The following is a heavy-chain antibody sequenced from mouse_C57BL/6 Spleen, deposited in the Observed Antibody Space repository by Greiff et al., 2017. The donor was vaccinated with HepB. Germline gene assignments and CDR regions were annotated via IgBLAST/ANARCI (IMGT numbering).Heavy chain of an antibody. J-gene: IGHJ1*03. Sequence: VQLQQPGAELVMPGASVKLSCKASGYNFISYWMHWVKQRPGQGLEWIGEIDPSDSYTNYNQKFKGKSTLTVDKSSSTAYLQLSSLTSEDSAVYYCARRAIVTTGYFDVWGTGTTVTVSS. CDR3: ARRAIVTTGYFDV. V-gene: IGHV1-69*01. CDR2: IDPSDSYT. CDR1: GYNFISYW. D-gene: IGHD2-5*01.